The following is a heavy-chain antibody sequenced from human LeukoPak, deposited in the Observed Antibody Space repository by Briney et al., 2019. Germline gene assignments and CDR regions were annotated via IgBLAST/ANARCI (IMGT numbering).Heavy chain of an antibody. V-gene: IGHV3-30*02. Sequence: GGSLRLSCAASGFTFSSYGMHWFRQAPGKGLEWVAFIRYDGTIAYYADSEKGRFTISRDNSKNTLYLLMSSLRPEDTAVYYCAKKLSSGWYFDYWGQGTLVTVSS. J-gene: IGHJ4*02. CDR2: IRYDGTIA. CDR3: AKKLSSGWYFDY. CDR1: GFTFSSYG. D-gene: IGHD6-19*01.